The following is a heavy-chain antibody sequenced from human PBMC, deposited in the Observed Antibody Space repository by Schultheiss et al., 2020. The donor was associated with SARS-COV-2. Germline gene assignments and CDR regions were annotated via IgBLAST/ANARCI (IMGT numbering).Heavy chain of an antibody. CDR1: GFTFSSYA. V-gene: IGHV3-21*05. D-gene: IGHD5-18*01. J-gene: IGHJ6*03. Sequence: GGSLRLSCAASGFTFSSYAMHWVRQAPGKGLEWVSYISSSSSYTNYADSVKGRFTISRDNSKNTLYLQMNSLRAEDTAVYYCARVGLPWIQLWRYYYYMDVWGKGTTVTVSS. CDR3: ARVGLPWIQLWRYYYYMDV. CDR2: ISSSSSYT.